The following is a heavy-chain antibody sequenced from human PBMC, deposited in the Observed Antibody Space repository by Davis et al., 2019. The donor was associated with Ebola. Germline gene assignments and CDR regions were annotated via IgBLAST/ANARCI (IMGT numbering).Heavy chain of an antibody. Sequence: ASVKVSCNASGYTFTNYTIHWLRQAPGQRLELMGWINAGNGNTKYSQKFQGRVNITRDTSASTAYMELISLRSEDTAVYYCARATVVTRIFDYWGQGTRVTVSS. CDR2: INAGNGNT. CDR1: GYTFTNYT. CDR3: ARATVVTRIFDY. J-gene: IGHJ4*02. D-gene: IGHD4-23*01. V-gene: IGHV1-3*01.